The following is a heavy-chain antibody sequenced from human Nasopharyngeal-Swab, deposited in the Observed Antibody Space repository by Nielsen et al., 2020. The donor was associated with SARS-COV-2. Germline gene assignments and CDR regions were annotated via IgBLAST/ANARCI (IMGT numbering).Heavy chain of an antibody. D-gene: IGHD4-17*01. J-gene: IGHJ4*02. CDR3: AKDVHGDYGGIDY. V-gene: IGHV3-30*18. CDR2: ISYDGSNE. CDR1: GFPFSSSG. Sequence: GESLKISCAASGFPFSSSGMDWVRQAPGKGLEWVAVISYDGSNEYYGDSVKGRFTISRDNSKNTLYLQMNSLRVDDTAVYYCAKDVHGDYGGIDYWGQGILVTVSS.